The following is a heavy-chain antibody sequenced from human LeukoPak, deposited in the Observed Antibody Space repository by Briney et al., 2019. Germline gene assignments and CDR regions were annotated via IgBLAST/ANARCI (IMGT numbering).Heavy chain of an antibody. J-gene: IGHJ4*02. Sequence: SETLSLTCSVSGGSISSSSSYWGWIRQPPGKGLEWIGSIYYSGSSFDNPALKSRVTISVDTSKNQFSLKLSSVTAADTAVYYCARHAVGLLWFGELSPLSPFDYWGQGTLVTVSS. CDR3: ARHAVGLLWFGELSPLSPFDY. CDR1: GGSISSSSSY. V-gene: IGHV4-39*01. D-gene: IGHD3-10*01. CDR2: IYYSGSS.